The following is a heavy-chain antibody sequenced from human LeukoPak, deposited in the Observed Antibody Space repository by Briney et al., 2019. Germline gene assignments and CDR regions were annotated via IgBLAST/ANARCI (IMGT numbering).Heavy chain of an antibody. CDR2: INPNSGGT. D-gene: IGHD3-10*01. CDR1: GYTFTGYY. CDR3: AKQAYYGSGSYYNVGY. J-gene: IGHJ4*02. Sequence: ASVKVSCKASGYTFTGYYMHWVRQAPGKGLEWMGWINPNSGGTNYAQKFQGRVTMTRDTSISTAYMELSRRRSDDTAVYYCAKQAYYGSGSYYNVGYWGQGTLVTVSS. V-gene: IGHV1-2*02.